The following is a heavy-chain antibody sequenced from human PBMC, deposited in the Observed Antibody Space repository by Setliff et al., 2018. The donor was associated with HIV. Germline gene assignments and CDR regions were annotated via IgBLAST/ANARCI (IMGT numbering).Heavy chain of an antibody. CDR1: GYSFAAYY. CDR2: INPNSGGT. D-gene: IGHD5-12*01. CDR3: ARDPALTYSGYVYWYFDL. V-gene: IGHV1-2*02. J-gene: IGHJ2*01. Sequence: ASVKVSCKAAGYSFAAYYIHWVRQAPGQGLEWMRWINPNSGGTNYAQKLQGRVTLTRDTSISTANMELSGLRSDDTAVYYCARDPALTYSGYVYWYFDLWGRGTLVTVSS.